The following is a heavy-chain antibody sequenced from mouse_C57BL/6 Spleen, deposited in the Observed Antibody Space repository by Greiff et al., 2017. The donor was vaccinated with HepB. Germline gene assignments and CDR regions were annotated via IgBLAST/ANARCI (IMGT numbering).Heavy chain of an antibody. J-gene: IGHJ1*03. CDR1: GFTFSSYA. CDR3: ARREDRNWYVDV. V-gene: IGHV5-4*03. D-gene: IGHD2-14*01. CDR2: ISDGGSYT. Sequence: EVKLMESGGGLVKPGGSLKLSCAASGFTFSSYAMSWVRQTPEKRLEWVATISDGGSYTYYPDNVKGRFTISRNNAKNNLYLQMSQLKSEDTALYYYARREDRNWYVDVWGTGTTVTVAS.